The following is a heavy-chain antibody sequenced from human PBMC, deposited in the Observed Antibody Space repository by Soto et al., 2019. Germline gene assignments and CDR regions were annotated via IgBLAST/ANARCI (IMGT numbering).Heavy chain of an antibody. V-gene: IGHV3-23*01. CDR3: AKDRAAGDYYYYYGMDV. CDR1: GFTFSSYA. CDR2: ISGSGGST. J-gene: IGHJ6*02. Sequence: VGSLRLSCAASGFTFSSYAMSWVRQAPGKGLEWVSAISGSGGSTYYADSVKGRFTISRDNSKNTLYLQMNSLRAEDTAVYYCAKDRAAGDYYYYYGMDVWGQGTTVTVSS. D-gene: IGHD6-13*01.